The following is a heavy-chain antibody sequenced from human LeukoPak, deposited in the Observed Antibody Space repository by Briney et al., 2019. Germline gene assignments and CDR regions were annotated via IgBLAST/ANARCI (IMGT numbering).Heavy chain of an antibody. CDR1: GFTFSSYG. J-gene: IGHJ3*02. CDR3: AREPPLPGAPNPDAFDI. D-gene: IGHD7-27*01. V-gene: IGHV3-33*08. Sequence: GRSLRLSCAASGFTFSSYGMHWVRQAPGKGLEWVAFIRYDGSNKYYADSVKGRFTTSRDNSKNTLYLQMNSLRAEDTAVYYCAREPPLPGAPNPDAFDIWGQGTMVTVSS. CDR2: IRYDGSNK.